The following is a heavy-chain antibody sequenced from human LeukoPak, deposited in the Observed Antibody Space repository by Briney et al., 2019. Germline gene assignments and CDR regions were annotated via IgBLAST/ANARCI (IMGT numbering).Heavy chain of an antibody. V-gene: IGHV4-34*01. CDR2: INHSGST. Sequence: PSETLSLTCTVSGGSISGYYWSWIRQPPGKGLEWIGEINHSGSTNYNPSLKSRVTISVDTSKNQFSLKLSSVTAADTAVYYCARRRGFFGSGSYPFDYWGQGTLVTVSS. D-gene: IGHD3-10*01. J-gene: IGHJ4*02. CDR1: GGSISGYY. CDR3: ARRRGFFGSGSYPFDY.